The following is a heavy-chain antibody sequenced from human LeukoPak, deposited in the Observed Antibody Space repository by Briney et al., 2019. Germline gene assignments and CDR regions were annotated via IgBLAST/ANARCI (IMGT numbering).Heavy chain of an antibody. CDR2: ILYDGNNK. V-gene: IGHV3-30-3*01. D-gene: IGHD3-10*01. Sequence: PGGSLRLSCAASGFTFSSYSMHWVRQAPGKGPEWVAVILYDGNNKYYVDSVKGRFTISRDNSKNTLYLQMYSLRVEDTAVYYCVRPVVKATTIRGGAFDSWGQGTLVSV. J-gene: IGHJ4*02. CDR1: GFTFSSYS. CDR3: VRPVVKATTIRGGAFDS.